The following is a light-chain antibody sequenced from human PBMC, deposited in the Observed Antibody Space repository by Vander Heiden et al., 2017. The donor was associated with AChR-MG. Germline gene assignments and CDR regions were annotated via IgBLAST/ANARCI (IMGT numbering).Light chain of an antibody. J-gene: IGKJ1*01. CDR2: AAS. CDR3: QKYNSAHWT. CDR1: QGISNY. Sequence: DIQMTQSPPSLSASVGDRVTITCRASQGISNYLAWYQQKPGKVPKLLIYAASTLQSGVPSRFSGSGSGTDFTLTISSLQPEDVATYYCQKYNSAHWTFGQGTNVEIK. V-gene: IGKV1-27*01.